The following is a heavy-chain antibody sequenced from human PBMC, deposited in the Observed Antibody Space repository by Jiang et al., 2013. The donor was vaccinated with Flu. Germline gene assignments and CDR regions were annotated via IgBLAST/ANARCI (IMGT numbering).Heavy chain of an antibody. D-gene: IGHD2-8*01. CDR2: ISYDGGEK. V-gene: IGHV3-30-3*01. J-gene: IGHJ5*02. CDR1: GFSIXIFA. CDR3: ARGRSCVNGVCYESYNFFGP. Sequence: RSLTLSCTASGFSIXIFALHWVRQPPGKGLEWVALISYDGGEKYYADSVRGRFTVSRDNSENTLYLQMNSLGVEDTAVYYCARGRSCVNGVCYESYNFFGPWGQGARVTVSS.